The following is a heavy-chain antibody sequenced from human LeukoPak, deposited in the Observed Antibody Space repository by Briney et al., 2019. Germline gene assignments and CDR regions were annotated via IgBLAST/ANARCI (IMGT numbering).Heavy chain of an antibody. CDR3: AREMGF. D-gene: IGHD5-24*01. J-gene: IGHJ4*02. CDR1: GYTFSSYS. Sequence: SCKASGYTFSSYSMNWVRQAPGKGLEWVSYISSSSTIYYADSVKGRFTISRDNAKNSLYLQMNSLRDEDTAVYYCAREMGFWGQGTLVTASS. CDR2: ISSSSTI. V-gene: IGHV3-48*02.